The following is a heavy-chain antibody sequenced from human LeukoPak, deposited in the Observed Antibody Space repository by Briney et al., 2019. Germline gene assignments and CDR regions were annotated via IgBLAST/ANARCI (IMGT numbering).Heavy chain of an antibody. D-gene: IGHD6-19*01. Sequence: GGSLRLSCAASGFPFNNYWMYWVRQAPGKGLEWVADIGLSDAIESYGDSVKGRFTISRDIAKNSLYLQLNTLRAEDTAVYYCAREIVAGNFDSWGQGTLVTVSS. CDR2: IGLSDAIE. CDR1: GFPFNNYW. J-gene: IGHJ4*02. CDR3: AREIVAGNFDS. V-gene: IGHV3-11*01.